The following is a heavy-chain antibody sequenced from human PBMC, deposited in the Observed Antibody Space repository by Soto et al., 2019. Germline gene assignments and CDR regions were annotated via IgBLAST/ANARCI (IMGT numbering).Heavy chain of an antibody. CDR1: GYTFTKYG. Sequence: QVQLVQSGAEVKNPGSSVKVSCKASGYTFTKYGITWVRQAPGQGLEWMGWIGVYNGKTNYARKLQGRVIMTADTSASTAYMELRSLRSDDTAVYYCSRARYCTSPSCYNHYYYGMDIWGQGTTVSVSS. J-gene: IGHJ6*02. CDR3: SRARYCTSPSCYNHYYYGMDI. V-gene: IGHV1-18*04. D-gene: IGHD2-2*02. CDR2: IGVYNGKT.